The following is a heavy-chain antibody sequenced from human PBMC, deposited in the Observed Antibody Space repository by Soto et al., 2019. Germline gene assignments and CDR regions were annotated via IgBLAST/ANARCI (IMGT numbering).Heavy chain of an antibody. CDR2: IYWDDDK. D-gene: IGHD1-1*01. J-gene: IGHJ4*02. CDR3: AHRVGRFTWNDAYLDY. V-gene: IGHV2-5*02. Sequence: QITLKESGPTVVEPTEPLTLTCSFSGFSLTSRPMGVGWIRQSPGKALEWLAVIYWDDDKRYNPSLRSRLTITKETSKKPVVFTMTYMEPPDTGTYYCAHRVGRFTWNDAYLDYWGQGTRVTVSS. CDR1: GFSLTSRPMG.